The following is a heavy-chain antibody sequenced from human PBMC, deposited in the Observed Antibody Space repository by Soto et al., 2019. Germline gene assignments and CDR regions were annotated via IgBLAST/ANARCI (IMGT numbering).Heavy chain of an antibody. CDR2: ISAYNGNT. D-gene: IGHD3-9*01. CDR3: ASATYAILAENDC. CDR1: GYTFSRYG. J-gene: IGHJ4*02. V-gene: IGHV1-18*01. Sequence: GPEIQKPGASVKVSCKASGYTFSRYGISWVRQAPGQGLEWMGWISAYNGNTNYAQKVQGRVTMTTDTSTTTAYMELKSLRTDDTGIYHCASATYAILAENDCWGQGTLVTVSS.